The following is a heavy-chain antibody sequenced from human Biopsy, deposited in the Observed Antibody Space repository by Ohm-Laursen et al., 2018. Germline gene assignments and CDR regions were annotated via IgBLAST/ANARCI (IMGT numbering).Heavy chain of an antibody. V-gene: IGHV4-31*01. J-gene: IGHJ5*02. CDR3: ARGDYFDSNGYFWFDP. CDR2: IFNRANT. D-gene: IGHD3-22*01. Sequence: TLSLTCTVSGGSISSGGSYWSWLRQRPGKGLEWIGYIFNRANTYYNPSLKNLITISGDTSKNQFSLKLNSVTAADTAVYYCARGDYFDSNGYFWFDPWGQGTLVTVSS. CDR1: GGSISSGGSY.